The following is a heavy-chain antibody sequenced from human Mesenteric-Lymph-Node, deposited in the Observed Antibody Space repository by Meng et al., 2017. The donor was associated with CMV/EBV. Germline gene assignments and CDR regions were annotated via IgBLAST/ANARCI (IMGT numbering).Heavy chain of an antibody. CDR3: ATDGGHHDFDY. CDR2: LYPSDGST. CDR1: GYTFTNNY. Sequence: SCRASGYTFTNNYIHWITQAPGQGLEWMGVLYPSDGSTKSAQKFQGRVTMTRDTSTSTVYMELSSLRSEDTAVYYCATDGGHHDFDYWGQGTLVTVSS. J-gene: IGHJ4*02. V-gene: IGHV1-46*01. D-gene: IGHD3-3*01.